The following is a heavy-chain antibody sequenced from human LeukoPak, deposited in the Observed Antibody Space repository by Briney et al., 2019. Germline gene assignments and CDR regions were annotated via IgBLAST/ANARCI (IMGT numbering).Heavy chain of an antibody. CDR1: GFSLSTNGVG. CDR2: IYWDDDK. J-gene: IGHJ4*02. D-gene: IGHD2-2*01. CDR3: AHSSRTSNWCYYFDY. Sequence: SGPTLVKPTQTLTLTCTFSGFSLSTNGVGVGWIRQPPGKALEWLAVIYWDDDKRYSLSLKSRLTITKDTSKNQVVLTVTNMDPGDTATYYCAHSSRTSNWCYYFDYWGQGTLVTVSS. V-gene: IGHV2-5*02.